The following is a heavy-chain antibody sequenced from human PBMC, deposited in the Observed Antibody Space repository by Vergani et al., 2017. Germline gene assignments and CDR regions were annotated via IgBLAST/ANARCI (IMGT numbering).Heavy chain of an antibody. CDR2: ISYDGSNK. Sequence: QVQLVESGGGVVQPGRSLRLSCAASGFTFSSYGMHWVRQAPGKGLEWVAVISYDGSNKYYADSVKGRFTISRDNSKNTLYLQMNSLRAEDTAVYYCAKVTAVKGMDVWGQGP. D-gene: IGHD6-19*01. CDR3: AKVTAVKGMDV. V-gene: IGHV3-30*18. CDR1: GFTFSSYG. J-gene: IGHJ6*02.